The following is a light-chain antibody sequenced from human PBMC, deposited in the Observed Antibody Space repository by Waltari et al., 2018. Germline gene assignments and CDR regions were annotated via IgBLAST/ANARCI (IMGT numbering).Light chain of an antibody. CDR3: QSYDSSLNGRV. Sequence: QSELTQPPSVSGALGQRVTISCTGSSSNIGAGYDVHWYQHLAGTAPKPLIFVNRNRPSGVPDRFSGSRSGTSASLAITGLRPEDEADYYCQSYDSSLNGRVFGGGTRVTVL. CDR2: VNR. J-gene: IGLJ2*01. CDR1: SSNIGAGYD. V-gene: IGLV1-40*01.